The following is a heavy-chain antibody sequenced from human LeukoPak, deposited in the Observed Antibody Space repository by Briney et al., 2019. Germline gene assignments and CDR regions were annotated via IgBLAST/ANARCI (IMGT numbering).Heavy chain of an antibody. CDR1: GFTVSSNY. CDR2: IYSGGST. D-gene: IGHD1-1*01. CDR3: ARENRYGTYPYYYGMDV. Sequence: GGSLRLSCAASGFTVSSNYMSWVRQAPGKGLEWVSVIYSGGSTYYADSVKGRFTISRHNSKNTLYLQMNSLRAEDTAVYYCARENRYGTYPYYYGMDVWGQGTTVTVSS. J-gene: IGHJ6*02. V-gene: IGHV3-53*04.